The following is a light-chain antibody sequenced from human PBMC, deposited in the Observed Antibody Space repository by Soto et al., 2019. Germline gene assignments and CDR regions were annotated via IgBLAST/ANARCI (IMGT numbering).Light chain of an antibody. J-gene: IGKJ4*01. Sequence: DIQMTQSPSSLSASVGDRVTITCRASQSISSYLNWYQQKPGKAPKLLIYAASSLQSGVPSRFSGSGSGTDFTLTISSLQPEDFATYYCQPSWAFGGGTKVEIK. V-gene: IGKV1-39*01. CDR1: QSISSY. CDR2: AAS. CDR3: QPSWA.